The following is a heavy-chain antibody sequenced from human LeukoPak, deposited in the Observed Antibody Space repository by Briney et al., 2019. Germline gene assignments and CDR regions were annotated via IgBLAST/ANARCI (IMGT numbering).Heavy chain of an antibody. J-gene: IGHJ5*02. Sequence: LSGGSLRLSCAASGFTFSSYAMHWVRQAPGKGLEWVAVISYDGSNKYYADSVKGRFTISRDNSKNTLYLQMNSLRAEHTAVYYCARDGDYYDSSGYYYGWFDPWGQGTLVTVSS. D-gene: IGHD3-22*01. CDR3: ARDGDYYDSSGYYYGWFDP. CDR1: GFTFSSYA. V-gene: IGHV3-30*04. CDR2: ISYDGSNK.